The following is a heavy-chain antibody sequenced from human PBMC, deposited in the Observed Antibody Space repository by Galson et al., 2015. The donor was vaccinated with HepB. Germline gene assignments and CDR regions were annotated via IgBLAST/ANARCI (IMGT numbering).Heavy chain of an antibody. D-gene: IGHD2-15*01. Sequence: SVKVSCKASGYTSTNYHIHWVRQAPGQGLEWMGIINPNDGATSYPQKFQGRVTMTRDTSTSTVYMDLSSLRSEDTAVYYCARELVATYYFDYWG. CDR2: INPNDGAT. CDR1: GYTSTNYH. V-gene: IGHV1-46*01. CDR3: ARELVATYYFDY. J-gene: IGHJ4*01.